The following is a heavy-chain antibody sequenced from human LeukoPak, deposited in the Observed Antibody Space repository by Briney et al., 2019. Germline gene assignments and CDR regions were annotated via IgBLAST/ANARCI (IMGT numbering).Heavy chain of an antibody. D-gene: IGHD3-10*01. Sequence: KSSETLSLTCTVSGGSISSGGYYWSWIRQHPGKGLEWIGYIYYSGSTYYNPSLKSRVTISVDTSKNQFSLKLSSVTAADTAVYYCARELKGSYAFDIWGQGTMVTVSS. V-gene: IGHV4-31*03. CDR3: ARELKGSYAFDI. CDR1: GGSISSGGYY. J-gene: IGHJ3*02. CDR2: IYYSGST.